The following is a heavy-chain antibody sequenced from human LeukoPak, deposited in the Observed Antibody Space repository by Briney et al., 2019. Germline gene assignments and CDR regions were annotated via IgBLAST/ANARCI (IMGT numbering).Heavy chain of an antibody. CDR1: GFSVSGNY. CDR3: ARKWPTGFDY. CDR2: IYTGGTT. D-gene: IGHD5-12*01. Sequence: GGSLRLSCAVSGFSVSGNYMTWVRQAPGKGLEWVSVIYTGGTTYYRDSVMGRFTISRDNAKNSLYLQMNSLRAEDTAVYYCARKWPTGFDYWGQGTLVTVSS. V-gene: IGHV3-53*01. J-gene: IGHJ4*02.